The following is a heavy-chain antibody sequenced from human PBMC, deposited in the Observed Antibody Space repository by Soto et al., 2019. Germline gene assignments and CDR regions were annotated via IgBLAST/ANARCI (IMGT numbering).Heavy chain of an antibody. CDR1: GYSFTSYW. V-gene: IGHV5-51*01. CDR3: SRHLPPPYSSSWYGAYYYGMDV. D-gene: IGHD6-13*01. CDR2: IYPGDSDT. J-gene: IGHJ6*02. Sequence: GESLKISCKSSGYSFTSYWIGWVRQMPGKGLEWMEIIYPGDSDTRYSPSFQGQVTISADKSISTAYLQWSSLKASDTAMYYCSRHLPPPYSSSWYGAYYYGMDVWGQGTTVTGS.